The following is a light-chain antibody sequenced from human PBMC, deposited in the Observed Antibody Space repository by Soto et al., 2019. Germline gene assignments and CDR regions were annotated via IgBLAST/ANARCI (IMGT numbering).Light chain of an antibody. V-gene: IGKV3-20*01. CDR1: QSIRSER. Sequence: EIVLTQSPDTLSLSPGERATISCRASQSIRSERLAWYQQKLGQAARLVIFDASNRASGMPERFRGSGSGTDFTLTISRLEPEDFAVYYCQEYDGSPIAFGPGTRLEIK. CDR3: QEYDGSPIA. CDR2: DAS. J-gene: IGKJ5*01.